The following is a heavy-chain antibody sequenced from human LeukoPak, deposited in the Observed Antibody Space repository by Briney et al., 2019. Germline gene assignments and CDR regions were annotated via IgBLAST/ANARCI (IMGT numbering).Heavy chain of an antibody. Sequence: GASVKVSCKVSGYTLTELSMHWVRQAPGKGLEWMGGFDPEDGETIYAQKFQGRVTMTTDTSTSTAYMELRSLRSDDTAVYYCARSENYYDSSGYYHTFDYWGQGTLVTVSS. CDR1: GYTLTELS. CDR2: FDPEDGET. J-gene: IGHJ4*02. D-gene: IGHD3-22*01. CDR3: ARSENYYDSSGYYHTFDY. V-gene: IGHV1-24*01.